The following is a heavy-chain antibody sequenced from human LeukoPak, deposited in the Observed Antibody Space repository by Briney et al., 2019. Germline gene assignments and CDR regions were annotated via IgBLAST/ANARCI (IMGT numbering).Heavy chain of an antibody. J-gene: IGHJ6*03. CDR3: ARGGRQQLVPYYYYMDV. CDR2: INHSGST. V-gene: IGHV4-34*01. D-gene: IGHD6-13*01. Sequence: PSETLSLTCAVYGGSFSGYYWSWIRQPPGKGLEWIGEINHSGSTNYNPSLKSRVTISVDTSKNQFSLKLSSVPAADTAVYYCARGGRQQLVPYYYYMDVWGKGTTVTVSS. CDR1: GGSFSGYY.